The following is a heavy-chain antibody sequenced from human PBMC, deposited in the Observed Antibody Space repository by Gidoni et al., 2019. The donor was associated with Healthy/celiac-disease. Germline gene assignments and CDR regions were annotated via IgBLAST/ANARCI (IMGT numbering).Heavy chain of an antibody. CDR1: GYSFTSYW. CDR3: ARQRGYGDFLPDY. J-gene: IGHJ4*02. Sequence: EVQLVQSGAEVQKPGESLTISSMGSGYSFTSYWVGWVRQRPGKGLEWKGIIYPGDSDTRYSPSFQGQVTISADKSISTAYLQWSSLKASDTAMYYCARQRGYGDFLPDYWGQGTLVTVSS. V-gene: IGHV5-51*01. D-gene: IGHD4-17*01. CDR2: IYPGDSDT.